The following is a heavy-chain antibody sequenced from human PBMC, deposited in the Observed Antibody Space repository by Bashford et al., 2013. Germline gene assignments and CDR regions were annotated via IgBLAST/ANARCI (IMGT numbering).Heavy chain of an antibody. CDR2: XRKMEVQ. D-gene: IGHD1/OR15-1a*01. J-gene: IGHJ4*02. V-gene: IGHV3-7*03. Sequence: VRQAPGKGLEWVASXRKMEVQILCGLCGGPSSPISRDNAKNSLYLQMNSLRADDTAVYYCARAPIGTTGTTGIADYWGLGTLVTVSS. CDR3: ARAPIGTTGTTGIADY.